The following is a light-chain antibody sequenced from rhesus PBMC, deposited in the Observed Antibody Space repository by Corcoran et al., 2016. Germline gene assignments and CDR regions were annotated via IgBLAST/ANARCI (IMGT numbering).Light chain of an antibody. CDR1: NLGNNN. V-gene: IGLV3-36*02. CDR3: QVWDTSRDQYI. J-gene: IGLJ1*01. CDR2: FAD. Sequence: SYDLTQPPSVSVSPGQTARITCGGDNLGNNNVHWYQQKPPQAPLLVIYFADERPSGIPERFSGSKSATTATLTISGVEAGDEADYFCQVWDTSRDQYIFGGGTRLTVL.